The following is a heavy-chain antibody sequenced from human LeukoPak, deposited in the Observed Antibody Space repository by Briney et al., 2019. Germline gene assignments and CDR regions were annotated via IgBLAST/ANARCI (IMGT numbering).Heavy chain of an antibody. D-gene: IGHD5-24*01. Sequence: GASVKVSCKASGYPFTSYDIRWVRQAPGQGLEWMGWISAYNGNRNYAQKLQGRVTMTTDTSTSTAYMELRSLRSDDTAVYYCAAGMAYNYEFRYWGQGTLVTVSS. CDR3: AAGMAYNYEFRY. J-gene: IGHJ4*02. V-gene: IGHV1-18*01. CDR1: GYPFTSYD. CDR2: ISAYNGNR.